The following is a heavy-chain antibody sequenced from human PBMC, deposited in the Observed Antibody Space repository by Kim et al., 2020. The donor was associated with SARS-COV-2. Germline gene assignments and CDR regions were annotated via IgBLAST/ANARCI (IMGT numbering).Heavy chain of an antibody. J-gene: IGHJ4*02. Sequence: ISYYRNNEYYVESMKGRFTVTRENSKNMVYLQMNSLRVEDTAVYYCANFQNWGQGTLVTVSS. CDR3: ANFQN. CDR2: ISYYRNNE. V-gene: IGHV3-30*18.